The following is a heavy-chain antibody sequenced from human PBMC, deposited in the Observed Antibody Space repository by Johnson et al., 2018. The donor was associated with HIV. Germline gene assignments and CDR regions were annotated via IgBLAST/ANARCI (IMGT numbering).Heavy chain of an antibody. D-gene: IGHD1-26*01. J-gene: IGHJ3*02. CDR2: ISYDGSNK. V-gene: IGHV3-30*04. CDR3: ARARLGELLWAFDI. CDR1: GFTFSSYA. Sequence: QVQLVESGGGVVQPGRSLRLSCAASGFTFSSYAMHWVRQAPGKGLEWVAVISYDGSNKYYADSVKGRFTISRDNSKNTLYLQMNSLRAEDKAVYYCARARLGELLWAFDIWGQGTMVTVSS.